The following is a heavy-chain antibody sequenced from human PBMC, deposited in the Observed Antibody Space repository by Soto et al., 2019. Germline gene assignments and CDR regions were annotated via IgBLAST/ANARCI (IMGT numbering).Heavy chain of an antibody. CDR2: ISWNSGSI. Sequence: EVQLVESGGGLVQPGRSLRLSCAASGFTFDDYAMHWVRQAPGKGMEWVSGISWNSGSIGYADSVKGRFTISRDNDKNSLYLQMNSLRAEDTALYYCAKDSRVVVAAGHSYYYGMDVWGQGTTVTVSS. D-gene: IGHD2-15*01. J-gene: IGHJ6*02. CDR1: GFTFDDYA. V-gene: IGHV3-9*01. CDR3: AKDSRVVVAAGHSYYYGMDV.